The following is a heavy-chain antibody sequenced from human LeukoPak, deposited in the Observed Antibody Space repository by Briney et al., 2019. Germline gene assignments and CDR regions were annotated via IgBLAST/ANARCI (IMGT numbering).Heavy chain of an antibody. V-gene: IGHV7-4-1*02. D-gene: IGHD6-13*01. J-gene: IGHJ4*02. CDR2: INTNTGNP. CDR1: GYTFTSYD. Sequence: GASVKVSCKASGYTFTSYDINWVRQAPGQGLEWMGWINTNTGNPTYAQGFTGRFVFSLDASVSTAYLQISSLKAEDTAVYYCARRAGSSSWYHNFDYWGQGTLVTVSS. CDR3: ARRAGSSSWYHNFDY.